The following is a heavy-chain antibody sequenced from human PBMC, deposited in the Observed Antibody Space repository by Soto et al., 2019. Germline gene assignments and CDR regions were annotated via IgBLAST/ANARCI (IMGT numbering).Heavy chain of an antibody. CDR3: ARDVLWDTAMAY. V-gene: IGHV3-30-3*01. Sequence: QVQLVESGGGVVQPGRSLRLSCAASGFTFSSYAMHWVRQAPGKGLEWVAVISYDGSNKYYADSVKGRFTISRDNSKNTLYLQMNSLRAEDTAVYYCARDVLWDTAMAYWGQGTLVTVSS. J-gene: IGHJ4*02. CDR1: GFTFSSYA. D-gene: IGHD5-18*01. CDR2: ISYDGSNK.